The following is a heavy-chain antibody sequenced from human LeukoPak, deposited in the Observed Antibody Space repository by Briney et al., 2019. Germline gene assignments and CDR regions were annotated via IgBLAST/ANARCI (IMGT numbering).Heavy chain of an antibody. CDR2: IIPIFGTA. CDR3: ATDSSGYHLSLGG. V-gene: IGHV1-69*05. D-gene: IGHD3-22*01. CDR1: GGTFSSYA. Sequence: SVKVSCKASGGTFSSYAISWVRQAPGQGLEWMGGIIPIFGTANYAQKFQGRVTITTDESTSTAYMELSSLRSEDTAVYYCATDSSGYHLSLGGWGQGTLVTVSS. J-gene: IGHJ4*02.